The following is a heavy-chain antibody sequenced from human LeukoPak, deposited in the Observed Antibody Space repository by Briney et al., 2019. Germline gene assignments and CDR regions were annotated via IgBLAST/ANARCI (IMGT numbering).Heavy chain of an antibody. Sequence: ASVKVSXKASGYTFTSYDINWVRQATGQGLEWMGWMNPNSGNTGYAQKFQGRVTITRNTSISTAYMELSSLRSEDTAVYYCARGPRSIVVVPAAIRPDYYYYYMDVWGKGTTVTVSS. D-gene: IGHD2-2*02. V-gene: IGHV1-8*03. CDR2: MNPNSGNT. CDR3: ARGPRSIVVVPAAIRPDYYYYYMDV. CDR1: GYTFTSYD. J-gene: IGHJ6*03.